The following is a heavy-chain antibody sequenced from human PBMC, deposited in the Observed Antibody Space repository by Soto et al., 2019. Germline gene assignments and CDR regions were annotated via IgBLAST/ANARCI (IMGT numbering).Heavy chain of an antibody. Sequence: QVLLQESGPGLVQPSGTLSLSCVVSGVSIGSNYYWGWVRQPPGKGLEWLGDMSHIGSVNYNPSLTRRGTISMDKSQNQFSRKLNSVTAADTAVYYCARSLGWYAIDYWGQGTLVIVSS. CDR2: MSHIGSV. V-gene: IGHV4-4*02. CDR1: GVSIGSNYY. J-gene: IGHJ4*02. CDR3: ARSLGWYAIDY. D-gene: IGHD6-19*01.